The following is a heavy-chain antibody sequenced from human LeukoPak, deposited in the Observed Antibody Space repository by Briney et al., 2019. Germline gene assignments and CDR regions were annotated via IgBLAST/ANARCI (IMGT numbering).Heavy chain of an antibody. D-gene: IGHD2-21*01. V-gene: IGHV3-23*01. CDR1: GLTFSTYW. CDR3: AKAPVTTCSGAYCYPFDY. CDR2: ISVSGNT. J-gene: IGHJ4*02. Sequence: GGSLRLSCAASGLTFSTYWMHWVRQAPGKGLEWVSAISVSGNTYHADSVKGRFTISRDSSRNTLYLQMNRLRAEDAAVYYCAKAPVTTCSGAYCYPFDYWGQGTLVTVSS.